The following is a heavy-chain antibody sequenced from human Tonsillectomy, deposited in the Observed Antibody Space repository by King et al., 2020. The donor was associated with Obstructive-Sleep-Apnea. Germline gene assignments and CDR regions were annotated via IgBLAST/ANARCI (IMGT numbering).Heavy chain of an antibody. Sequence: VQLVESGGGLVQPGRSLRLSCTASGFTFGDYAMSWFRQAPWKGLGWVGFIRRKVYGVTTEYAESLKGRFTISRDDSKSIAYLQMTRLKTEDTAAYYCTRDLGYYDTSGYLGFYWGQGTLVTVSS. CDR3: TRDLGYYDTSGYLGFY. J-gene: IGHJ4*02. CDR1: GFTFGDYA. D-gene: IGHD3-22*01. CDR2: IRRKVYGVTT. V-gene: IGHV3-49*03.